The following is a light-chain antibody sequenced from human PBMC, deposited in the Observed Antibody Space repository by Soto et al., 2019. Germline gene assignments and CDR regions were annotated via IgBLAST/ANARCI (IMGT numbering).Light chain of an antibody. CDR3: QQHNVYPST. J-gene: IGKJ4*01. Sequence: IQLTQSPSSLSASVGDRVTITCRASQGISSYLGWYQQKPGKAPRLLIYAASTLPTGVPSRFSGGGPGTDFTLTISSLQPEYFATYYCQQHNVYPSTFGRGTKVDIK. V-gene: IGKV1-9*01. CDR1: QGISSY. CDR2: AAS.